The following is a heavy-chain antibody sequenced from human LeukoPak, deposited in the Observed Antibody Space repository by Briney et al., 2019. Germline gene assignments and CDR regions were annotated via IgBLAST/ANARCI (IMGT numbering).Heavy chain of an antibody. Sequence: KSSETLSLTCTVSGGSISSYYWSWIRQPPGKGLEWIGYIYYSGGTNYKPSLKSRVTMPLNTSKNQFSLKLSSVTAADTAIYYCASHSATWYFQHWGQGTPVTVSS. CDR2: IYYSGGT. D-gene: IGHD6-13*01. CDR1: GGSISSYY. V-gene: IGHV4-59*01. CDR3: ASHSATWYFQH. J-gene: IGHJ1*01.